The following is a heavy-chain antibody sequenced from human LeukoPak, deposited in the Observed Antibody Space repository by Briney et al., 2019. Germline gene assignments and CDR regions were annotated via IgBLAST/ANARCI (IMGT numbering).Heavy chain of an antibody. V-gene: IGHV3-7*01. J-gene: IGHJ6*03. CDR1: GFTFSSHR. CDR2: IKKDGSEK. D-gene: IGHD6-19*01. Sequence: PGGSLRLSCAASGFTFSSHRMSWVRQAPGKGLEWVANIKKDGSEKYYVDSVKGRFTISRDNAKTSLYLQMNSLRAEDTAVYYCARDLRYSSGWSASGMDVWGKGTTVTISS. CDR3: ARDLRYSSGWSASGMDV.